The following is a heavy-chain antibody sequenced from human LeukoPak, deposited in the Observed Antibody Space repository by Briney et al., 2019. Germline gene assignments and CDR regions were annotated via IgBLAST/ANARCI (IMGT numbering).Heavy chain of an antibody. Sequence: SETLSLTCTVCGGSISSYYWSWLRQPPGKGMGGIGDIYYSVSTNYPPSLTSRVTISVDTSKNQFSLKLSSVTAADTAVYYCARVASSHDFDYWGQGTLVTVSS. V-gene: IGHV4-59*01. CDR1: GGSISSYY. D-gene: IGHD6-13*01. J-gene: IGHJ4*02. CDR2: IYYSVST. CDR3: ARVASSHDFDY.